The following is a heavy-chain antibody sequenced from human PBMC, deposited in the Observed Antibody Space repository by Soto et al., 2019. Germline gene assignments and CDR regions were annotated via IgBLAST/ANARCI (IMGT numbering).Heavy chain of an antibody. CDR2: INHSGST. Sequence: SETLSLTCAVYGGSFSGYYWSWIRQPPGKGLEWIGEINHSGSTNYNPSLKSRVTISVDTSKNQFSLKLSSVTAADTAVYYCARDYYGSGYWGQGTLVTVSS. V-gene: IGHV4-34*01. J-gene: IGHJ4*02. CDR1: GGSFSGYY. D-gene: IGHD3-10*01. CDR3: ARDYYGSGY.